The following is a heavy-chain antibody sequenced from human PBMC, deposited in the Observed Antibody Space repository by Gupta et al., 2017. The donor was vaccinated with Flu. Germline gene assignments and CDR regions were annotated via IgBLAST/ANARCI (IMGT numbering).Heavy chain of an antibody. CDR2: ISDDGSNK. CDR3: AKGGRYYDIVTGYYGYGMDV. J-gene: IGHJ6*02. D-gene: IGHD3-9*01. CDR1: GFTFSSYG. Sequence: QVQLVESGGGVVQPGRSLRLSCAASGFTFSSYGMHWVRQAPGKGLEWVAVISDDGSNKYYADSVKGRFTISRDNSKNTLYLQMNSLRAEETAVYYCAKGGRYYDIVTGYYGYGMDVWGQGTTVTVSS. V-gene: IGHV3-30*18.